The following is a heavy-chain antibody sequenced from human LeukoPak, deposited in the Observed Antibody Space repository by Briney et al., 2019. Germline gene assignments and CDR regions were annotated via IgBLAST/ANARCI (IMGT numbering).Heavy chain of an antibody. CDR3: ARADYSGYDS. CDR2: TYYSGST. J-gene: IGHJ4*02. V-gene: IGHV4-31*03. Sequence: SETLSLTCTVSGGSISSGGYYWSWIRQHPGKGLEWIGYTYYSGSTYYNPSLKSRVTISVDTSKNQFSLKLSSVTAADTAVYYCARADYSGYDSWGQGTLVTVSS. CDR1: GGSISSGGYY. D-gene: IGHD5-12*01.